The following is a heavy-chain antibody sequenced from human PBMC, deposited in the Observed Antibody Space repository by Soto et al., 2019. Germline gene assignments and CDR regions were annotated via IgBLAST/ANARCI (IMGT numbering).Heavy chain of an antibody. D-gene: IGHD2-2*01. CDR3: ARLGRCSSTSCFYYYYGMDV. Sequence: PGGSLKISCTGSGYSFTSYWTGWVRQMPGKGLEWVGIIYPGDSDTRYSPSFQGQVTISADKSISTAYLQWSSLKASDTAMYYCARLGRCSSTSCFYYYYGMDVWGQGTTVTVSS. CDR1: GYSFTSYW. CDR2: IYPGDSDT. J-gene: IGHJ6*02. V-gene: IGHV5-51*01.